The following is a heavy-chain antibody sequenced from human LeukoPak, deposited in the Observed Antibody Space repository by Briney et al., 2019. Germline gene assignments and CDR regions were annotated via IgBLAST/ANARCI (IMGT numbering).Heavy chain of an antibody. V-gene: IGHV3-23*01. CDR3: AAHAPHYYYYYYMDV. CDR2: ISGSGGST. CDR1: GFTFSSYG. Sequence: GGSLRLSCAASGFTFSSYGMSWVRQAPGKGLEWVSAISGSGGSTYYADSVKGRFTISRDNPKNTLYLQMNSLRAEDTAVYYCAAHAPHYYYYYYMDVWGKGTTVTVSS. J-gene: IGHJ6*03.